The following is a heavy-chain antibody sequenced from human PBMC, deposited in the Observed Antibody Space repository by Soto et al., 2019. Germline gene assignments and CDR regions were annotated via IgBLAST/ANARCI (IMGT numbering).Heavy chain of an antibody. V-gene: IGHV3-64*01. CDR2: ISSNGSGT. D-gene: IGHD6-6*01. CDR1: GFTFSSDA. Sequence: EVQLVESGGGLAQPGGSLRLSCAASGFTFSSDAMDWVRQAPGKGLEYVSGISSNGSGTYYASSVKGRFTISRDNSRDTVYLQMDSLRPEDMAVYYCARRARADYYYMDVWGKGTTVTVS. J-gene: IGHJ6*03. CDR3: ARRARADYYYMDV.